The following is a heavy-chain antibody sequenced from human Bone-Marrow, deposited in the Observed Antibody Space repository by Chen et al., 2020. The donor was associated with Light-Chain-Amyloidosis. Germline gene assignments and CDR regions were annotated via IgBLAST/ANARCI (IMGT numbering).Heavy chain of an antibody. CDR1: GFTFSSYG. D-gene: IGHD3-22*01. CDR2: ISYDGSNK. V-gene: IGHV3-30*18. CDR3: AKDFSSPYDSSGYPPTANWFDP. J-gene: IGHJ5*02. Sequence: VQLVESGGGVVQPGRSLRLSCAASGFTFSSYGMHWVRQAPGKGLEWVAVISYDGSNKYYADSVKGRFTISRDNSKNTLYLQMNSLRAEDTAVYYCAKDFSSPYDSSGYPPTANWFDPWGQGTLVTVSS.